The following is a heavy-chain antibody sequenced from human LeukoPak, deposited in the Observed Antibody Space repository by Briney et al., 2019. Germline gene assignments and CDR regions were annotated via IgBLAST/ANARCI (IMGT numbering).Heavy chain of an antibody. J-gene: IGHJ4*02. V-gene: IGHV1-18*01. CDR3: ARQVVPAASVDY. Sequence: ASVKVSCKASGYTFTSYGISWVRQAPGQGLEWMGWISAYNGNTNYAQKLQGRVTMTTDTSTSTAYTELRSLRSDDTAVYYCARQVVPAASVDYWGQGTLVTVSS. CDR2: ISAYNGNT. CDR1: GYTFTSYG. D-gene: IGHD2-2*01.